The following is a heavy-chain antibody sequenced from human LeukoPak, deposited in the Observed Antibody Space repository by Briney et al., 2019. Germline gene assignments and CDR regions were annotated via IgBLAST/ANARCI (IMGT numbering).Heavy chain of an antibody. D-gene: IGHD5-24*01. CDR2: INHSGST. J-gene: IGHJ4*02. CDR3: ARGGGIEEMATIVGEDY. CDR1: GGSFSGYY. V-gene: IGHV4-34*01. Sequence: SETLSLTCAVYGGSFSGYYWSWIRQPPGKGLEWIGEINHSGSTNYNPSLKSRVTISVDTSKNQFSLKPSSVTAADTAVYYCARGGGIEEMATIVGEDYWGQGTLVTVSS.